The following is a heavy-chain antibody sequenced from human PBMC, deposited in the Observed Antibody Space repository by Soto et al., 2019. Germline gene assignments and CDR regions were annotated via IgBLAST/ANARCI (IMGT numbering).Heavy chain of an antibody. D-gene: IGHD2-2*01. J-gene: IGHJ6*03. CDR3: ARVIVVVPAAKANTYYMDV. Sequence: EVQLVESGGGLVKPGGSLRLSCAASGFTFSSYSMNWVRQAPGKGLEWVSSISSSSSYIYYADSVKGRFTISRDNAKNSLYLQMNSLRAEYTAVYYCARVIVVVPAAKANTYYMDVWGKETKVTVSS. V-gene: IGHV3-21*01. CDR1: GFTFSSYS. CDR2: ISSSSSYI.